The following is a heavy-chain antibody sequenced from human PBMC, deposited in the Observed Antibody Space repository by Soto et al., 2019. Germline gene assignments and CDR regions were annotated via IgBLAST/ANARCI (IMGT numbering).Heavy chain of an antibody. CDR3: AGGRPRKMSYSSSCLDY. Sequence: QVQLVQSGAEVKKPGSSVKVSCKASGGTFSSYAISWVRQAPGQGREWMGGIIPIFGTANYAQKFQGRVTITADKSTSTAYMELSSLRSEDTAVYYCAGGRPRKMSYSSSCLDYWGQGTLVTVSS. V-gene: IGHV1-69*06. D-gene: IGHD6-6*01. J-gene: IGHJ4*02. CDR2: IIPIFGTA. CDR1: GGTFSSYA.